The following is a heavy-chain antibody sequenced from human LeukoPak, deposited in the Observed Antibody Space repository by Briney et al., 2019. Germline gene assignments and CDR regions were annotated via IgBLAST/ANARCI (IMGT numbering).Heavy chain of an antibody. CDR2: MNPNSGNT. V-gene: IGHV1-8*01. CDR3: ARGQGGIVVVPAALTEGNWFDP. J-gene: IGHJ5*02. CDR1: GDTFTRYD. Sequence: ASVKVSCKASGDTFTRYDINWVRQATVQGLEWRGWMNPNSGNTGYAQKIQGRVTMTRNTSISTAYMELGRLRDEDTAVYYCARGQGGIVVVPAALTEGNWFDPWGQGTLVTVSS. D-gene: IGHD2-2*01.